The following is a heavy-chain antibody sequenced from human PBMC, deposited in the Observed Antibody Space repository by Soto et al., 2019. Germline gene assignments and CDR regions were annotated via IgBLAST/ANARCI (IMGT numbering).Heavy chain of an antibody. Sequence: QVQLLESGPKLVKPSQTLSLTCTVSGASITTAYYWTWVRQHPVKGLEWIGHIYYTGSTYYNPSLKSRFNISLDPSKNQFSQHLESVTAAHTAIYFCAGGGRLAPGGQEPLVTVPP. CDR1: GASITTAYY. J-gene: IGHJ5*02. D-gene: IGHD3-16*01. V-gene: IGHV4-31*03. CDR3: AGGGRLAP. CDR2: IYYTGST.